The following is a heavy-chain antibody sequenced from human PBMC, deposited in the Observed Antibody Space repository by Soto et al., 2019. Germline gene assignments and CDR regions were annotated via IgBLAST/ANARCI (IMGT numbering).Heavy chain of an antibody. J-gene: IGHJ6*02. V-gene: IGHV1-3*05. CDR2: INAGNGNT. CDR1: GYTFINYA. CDR3: ARAVQLWGYV. Sequence: QVQVVQSGAEEKKPGASVKVSCKASGYTFINYAMYWVRQAPGQRLEWMGWINAGNGNTKYSQKFQGRVTITRDTSASTAYMELSSLRSEDTAVYYCARAVQLWGYVWGQGTTVTVSS. D-gene: IGHD5-18*01.